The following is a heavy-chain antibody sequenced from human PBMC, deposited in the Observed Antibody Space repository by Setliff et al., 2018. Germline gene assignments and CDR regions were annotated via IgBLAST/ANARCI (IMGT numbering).Heavy chain of an antibody. V-gene: IGHV4-30-4*08. CDR2: IYSSGST. CDR3: ARESRYYYDNLGTLDY. Sequence: PSETLSLTCAVSGYSISSAYYWSWIRQPPGKGLEWIGYIYSSGSTYYNPSLKSRVSISVDTSKNQFSLKLSSVTAADTAVYYCARESRYYYDNLGTLDYWGQGTLVTVSS. CDR1: GYSISSAYY. D-gene: IGHD3-22*01. J-gene: IGHJ4*02.